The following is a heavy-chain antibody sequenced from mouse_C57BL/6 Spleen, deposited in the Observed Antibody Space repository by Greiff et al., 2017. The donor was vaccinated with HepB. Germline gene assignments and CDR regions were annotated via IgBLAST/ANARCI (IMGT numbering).Heavy chain of an antibody. J-gene: IGHJ3*01. V-gene: IGHV1-22*01. D-gene: IGHD1-1*01. CDR3: ASQASYYGSSWAY. CDR1: GYTFTDYN. Sequence: EVKLMESGPELVKPGASVKMSCKASGYTFTDYNMHWVKQSHGKSLEWIGYINPNNGGTSYNQKFKGKATLTVNKSSSTAYMELRSLTSEDSAVYYCASQASYYGSSWAYWGQGTLVTVSA. CDR2: INPNNGGT.